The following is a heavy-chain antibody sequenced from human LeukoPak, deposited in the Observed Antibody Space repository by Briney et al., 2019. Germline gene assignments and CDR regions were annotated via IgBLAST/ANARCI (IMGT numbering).Heavy chain of an antibody. V-gene: IGHV3-11*01. CDR1: GFTFSDYY. Sequence: GGSLRLSCAASGFTFSDYYMSWIRQAPGKGLEWVSYISSSDSTIYYADSVKGRFTISRDNAKNSLYLQMNSLRAEDTAVYYCAREGLAYCGGDCYSNAFDIWGQGTMVTVSS. CDR2: ISSSDSTI. J-gene: IGHJ3*02. CDR3: AREGLAYCGGDCYSNAFDI. D-gene: IGHD2-21*01.